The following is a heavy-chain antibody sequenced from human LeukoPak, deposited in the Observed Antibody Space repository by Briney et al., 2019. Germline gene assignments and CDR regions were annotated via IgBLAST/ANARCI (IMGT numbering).Heavy chain of an antibody. J-gene: IGHJ5*02. CDR2: ISSSGGSR. CDR3: AKDLGVAAAPNWFDP. Sequence: PGRSPRLSCAAFGFTFSSYATSWGRQAPGEGHECVSGISSSGGSRYYADSVTGRFTISRDNSKTTLYLQMSSLRAEDTAVYYCAKDLGVAAAPNWFDPWGQGTLVTVSS. V-gene: IGHV3-23*01. D-gene: IGHD6-13*01. CDR1: GFTFSSYA.